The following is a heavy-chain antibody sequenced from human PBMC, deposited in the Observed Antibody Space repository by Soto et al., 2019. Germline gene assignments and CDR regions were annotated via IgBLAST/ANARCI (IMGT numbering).Heavy chain of an antibody. CDR2: ISGSGGST. CDR1: GFTFSSYA. Sequence: EVQLLESGGGLVQPGGSLRLSCAASGFTFSSYAMSWVRQAPGKGLEWVSAISGSGGSTYYADSVKGRFTISRDNSKNTLYLQMNSLRAEDTAVYYCAKEGVFEQQLEVVEPDHRNPIYYFDYWGQGTLVTVSS. V-gene: IGHV3-23*01. J-gene: IGHJ4*02. D-gene: IGHD6-13*01. CDR3: AKEGVFEQQLEVVEPDHRNPIYYFDY.